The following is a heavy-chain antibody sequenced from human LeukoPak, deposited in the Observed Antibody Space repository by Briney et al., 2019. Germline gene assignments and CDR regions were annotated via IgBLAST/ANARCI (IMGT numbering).Heavy chain of an antibody. D-gene: IGHD6-13*01. CDR1: GFTVSSNY. CDR2: LYSSGST. J-gene: IGHJ4*02. Sequence: GGSLRLSCAASGFTVSSNYMSWVRQAPGKGLEWVSVLYSSGSTYYADSVKGRFTISRDNSKNTLYLQMNSLRADDTAVYYCARDSSRWYYFDYWGQGTLVTVSS. V-gene: IGHV3-66*01. CDR3: ARDSSRWYYFDY.